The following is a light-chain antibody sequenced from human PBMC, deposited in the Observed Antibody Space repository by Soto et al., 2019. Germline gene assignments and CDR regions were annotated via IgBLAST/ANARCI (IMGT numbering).Light chain of an antibody. J-gene: IGLJ1*01. CDR3: SAYSDIDTKV. Sequence: QPVLTQPASVSGSPGQSITISCTGTSSDVGGYNYVSWYQQHPGKAPKLILYEVNNRPSGVSNRFSGSKSDTTASLTISGLQPEDEADYYCSAYSDIDTKVFGTGTKLTVL. V-gene: IGLV2-14*01. CDR1: SSDVGGYNY. CDR2: EVN.